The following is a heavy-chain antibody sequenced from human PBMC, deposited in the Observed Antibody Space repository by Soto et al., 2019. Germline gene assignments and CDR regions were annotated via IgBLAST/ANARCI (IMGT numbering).Heavy chain of an antibody. CDR3: ARHPSYPFDNTYYYYRFDL. Sequence: EVQLVQSGAEVKKPGESLRISCKASGYTFTNSWIAWVRQTPGKGLEWMGIISPGDSDTRYNPSFQGQVTISVDNAISTAFLRWNSLKASDTATYFCARHPSYPFDNTYYYYRFDLWGPGTLVSVSS. D-gene: IGHD3-16*01. CDR2: ISPGDSDT. CDR1: GYTFTNSW. J-gene: IGHJ5*02. V-gene: IGHV5-51*01.